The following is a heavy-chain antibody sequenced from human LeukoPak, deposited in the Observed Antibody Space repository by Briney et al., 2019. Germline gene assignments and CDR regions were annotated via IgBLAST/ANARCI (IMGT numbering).Heavy chain of an antibody. Sequence: GGSLRLSCAASGFTFSSYGMHWVRQAPGKGLEWVAVISYDGSNKYYADSVKGRFTISRDNSKNTLYLQMNSLRAEDTAVYYCAKEGFITMIVVVNYYFDYWGQGTLVTVSS. CDR1: GFTFSSYG. CDR3: AKEGFITMIVVVNYYFDY. CDR2: ISYDGSNK. V-gene: IGHV3-30*18. D-gene: IGHD3-22*01. J-gene: IGHJ4*02.